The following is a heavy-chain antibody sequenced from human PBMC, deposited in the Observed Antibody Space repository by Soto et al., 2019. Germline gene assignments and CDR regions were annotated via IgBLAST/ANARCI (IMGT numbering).Heavy chain of an antibody. D-gene: IGHD3-10*02. Sequence: SETLSLTCTVSGGSISSYYWSWIRQPPGKGLEWIGYIYYSGSTNYNPSLKSRVTISVDTSKNQFSLKLSSVTAADTAVYYCARGLFGELFFGGVLYYYYYMYVWGKGSTVPVSS. CDR3: ARGLFGELFFGGVLYYYYYMYV. J-gene: IGHJ6*03. V-gene: IGHV4-59*01. CDR2: IYYSGST. CDR1: GGSISSYY.